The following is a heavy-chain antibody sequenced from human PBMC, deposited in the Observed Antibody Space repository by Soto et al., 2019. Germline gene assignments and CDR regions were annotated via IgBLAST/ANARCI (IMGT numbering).Heavy chain of an antibody. D-gene: IGHD6-19*01. CDR3: ASSGWYSSYYYYGMDV. Sequence: SETLSLTCTVSGGSISSYYWSWIRQPPGKGLEWIGYIYYSGSTNYNPSLKSRVTISVDTSKNQFSLKLSSVTAADTAVYYCASSGWYSSYYYYGMDVWGQGTTVTVSS. CDR2: IYYSGST. V-gene: IGHV4-59*01. J-gene: IGHJ6*02. CDR1: GGSISSYY.